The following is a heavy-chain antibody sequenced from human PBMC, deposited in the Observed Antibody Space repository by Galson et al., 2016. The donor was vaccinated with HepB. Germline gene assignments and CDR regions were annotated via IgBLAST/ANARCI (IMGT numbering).Heavy chain of an antibody. Sequence: SLRLSCAASGFTFSSYTMNWVRQAPGKGLEWVSAISRGGETTYYADSVKGRFTISRDSFKNTLSLQLNSLRVEDTAVYYCATPQWLVGPHPTANWGQGTRVTVSS. CDR2: ISRGGETT. D-gene: IGHD6-19*01. J-gene: IGHJ4*02. CDR3: ATPQWLVGPHPTAN. CDR1: GFTFSSYT. V-gene: IGHV3-23*01.